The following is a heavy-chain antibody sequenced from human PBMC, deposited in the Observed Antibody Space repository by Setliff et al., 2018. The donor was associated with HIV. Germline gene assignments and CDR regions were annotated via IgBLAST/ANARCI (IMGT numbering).Heavy chain of an antibody. J-gene: IGHJ5*02. CDR1: GYTLTELS. D-gene: IGHD3-10*01. CDR2: IIPIFGTA. Sequence: SVKVSCKVSGYTLTELSIHWVRQAPGKGLEWMGGIIPIFGTANYAQKFQGRVTITTDESTSTAYMELSSLRSEDTAVYYCARGITMVRGPEENWFDPWGQGTLVTVSS. CDR3: ARGITMVRGPEENWFDP. V-gene: IGHV1-69*05.